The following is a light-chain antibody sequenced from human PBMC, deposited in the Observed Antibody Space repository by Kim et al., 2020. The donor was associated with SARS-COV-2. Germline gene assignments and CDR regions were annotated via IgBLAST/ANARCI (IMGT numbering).Light chain of an antibody. V-gene: IGKV3-11*01. CDR1: RSISNY. J-gene: IGKJ1*01. CDR3: QQRVNWPWT. CDR2: DAS. Sequence: EVVLTQSPATLSLSPGERATLSCRASRSISNYLAWYQQKPGQPPRLLIYDASDRATGIPVRFSGSGSGTDFTLTISSLEPEDCAVYYCQQRVNWPWTFGQGTKVDIK.